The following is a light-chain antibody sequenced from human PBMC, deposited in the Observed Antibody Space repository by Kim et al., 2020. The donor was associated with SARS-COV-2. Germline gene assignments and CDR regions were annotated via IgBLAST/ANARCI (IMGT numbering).Light chain of an antibody. V-gene: IGLV2-8*01. CDR3: SSYAGSKDLV. CDR1: TSDIGDYNY. CDR2: EVT. J-gene: IGLJ3*02. Sequence: QSALTQPPSASGSPGQSVTISCTGTTSDIGDYNYVSWYQQHPGKAPKLIIFEVTKRPSGVPDRFSGSKSGNTASLTVSGLQAEDDGDYYCSSYAGSKDLVFGGGTQLTVL.